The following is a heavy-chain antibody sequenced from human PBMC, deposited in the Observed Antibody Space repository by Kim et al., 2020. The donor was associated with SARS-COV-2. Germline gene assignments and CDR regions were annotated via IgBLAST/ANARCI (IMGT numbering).Heavy chain of an antibody. CDR3: AKKAGMLCQGLYYYAMDF. CDR1: EFTFSNYA. D-gene: IGHD2-2*01. J-gene: IGHJ6*02. CDR2: LADGGGSV. V-gene: IGHV3-30*14. Sequence: GGSLRLSCIPSEFTFSNYAMHWVRQAPGKGLEWVAVLADGGGSVYYADSVKGRFTISTDNSKNTLYLQMDSLRPEDTAVYFCAKKAGMLCQGLYYYAMDFWGHGTTVTVSS.